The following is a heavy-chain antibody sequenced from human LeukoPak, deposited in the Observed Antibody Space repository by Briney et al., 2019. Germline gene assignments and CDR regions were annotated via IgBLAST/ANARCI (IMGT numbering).Heavy chain of an antibody. CDR2: MNPNSDNT. CDR3: AKPPRGSGEDY. D-gene: IGHD3-10*01. J-gene: IGHJ4*02. CDR1: VYTVTSYD. V-gene: IGHV1-8*01. Sequence: ASVKLSCTSSVYTVTSYDINWGRQATGQGLEWMGWMNPNSDNTAYAQKFQGRVTMTRNTSITTAYMELSSLRSEDKAVYYCAKPPRGSGEDYWGQGTLVTVSS.